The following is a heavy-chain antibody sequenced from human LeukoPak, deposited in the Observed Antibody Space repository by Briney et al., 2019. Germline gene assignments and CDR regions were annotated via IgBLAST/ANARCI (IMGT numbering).Heavy chain of an antibody. CDR2: IYYSGST. D-gene: IGHD3-10*01. V-gene: IGHV4-59*01. CDR3: ARDVLRFGELFTPD. J-gene: IGHJ4*02. Sequence: SETLSLTCTVSGGSISSYYWSWIRQPPGKGLEWIGYIYYSGSTNYNPSLKSRVTISVDTSKNQFSLKLSSVTAADTAVYYCARDVLRFGELFTPDWGQGTLVAVSS. CDR1: GGSISSYY.